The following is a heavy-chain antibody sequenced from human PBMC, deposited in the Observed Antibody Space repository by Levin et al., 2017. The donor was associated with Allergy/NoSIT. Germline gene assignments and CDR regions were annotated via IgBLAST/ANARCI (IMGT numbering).Heavy chain of an antibody. CDR3: VTGRTHGSNYRYF. D-gene: IGHD5-24*01. J-gene: IGHJ4*02. CDR2: LNPEDSEI. CDR1: GYSLSELT. Sequence: GESLKISCKVSGYSLSELTMHWVRQAPGKGLEWVGGLNPEDSEIIFAQRFQGRVSVTEDTSTDTAYMELSSRTSEDTAVYYCVTGRTHGSNYRYFWGQGTLVTVSS. V-gene: IGHV1-24*01.